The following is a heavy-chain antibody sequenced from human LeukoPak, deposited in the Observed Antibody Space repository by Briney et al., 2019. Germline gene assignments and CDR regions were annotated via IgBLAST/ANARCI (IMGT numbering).Heavy chain of an antibody. J-gene: IGHJ4*02. CDR2: IFYSGST. Sequence: SETLSLTCSVSDGSISSYYWNWIRQPPGKGLEYIGYIFYSGSTNYSPSLKGRVTMSVDTSKNQFSLKLSSVTAADTAVYFCARGGNHQAAAGRLDYWGQGALVTVSS. CDR3: ARGGNHQAAAGRLDY. V-gene: IGHV4-59*01. D-gene: IGHD6-13*01. CDR1: DGSISSYY.